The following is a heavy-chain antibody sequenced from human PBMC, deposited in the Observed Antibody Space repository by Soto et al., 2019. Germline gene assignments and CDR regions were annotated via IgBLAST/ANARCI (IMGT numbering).Heavy chain of an antibody. V-gene: IGHV5-10-1*01. CDR1: GYSFTYYW. CDR3: ARHTTRNSFYGIFTCYYTHYGMDV. D-gene: IGHD3-9*01. Sequence: GESLKISCETSGYSFTYYWISWVRQMPGKGLEWMGKIDPSDSSVIYSPSFQGHITLSVDKSINTAYLHWGRLKSSDTAIYYCARHTTRNSFYGIFTCYYTHYGMDVWGQGTLVTVSS. CDR2: IDPSDSSV. J-gene: IGHJ6*02.